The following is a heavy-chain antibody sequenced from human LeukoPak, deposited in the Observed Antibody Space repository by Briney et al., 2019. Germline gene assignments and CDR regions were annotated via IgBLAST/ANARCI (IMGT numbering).Heavy chain of an antibody. CDR3: ARGLRDYYDSSGYPDDYYMDV. Sequence: PGGSLRLSCAASGFTFNTYWMSWVRQAPGKGLEWVAVISYDGSNKYYAGSVKGRFTISRDNSKNTLYLQMNSLRAEDTAVYYCARGLRDYYDSSGYPDDYYMDVWGKGTTVTVSS. D-gene: IGHD3-22*01. CDR2: ISYDGSNK. CDR1: GFTFNTYW. V-gene: IGHV3-30-3*01. J-gene: IGHJ6*03.